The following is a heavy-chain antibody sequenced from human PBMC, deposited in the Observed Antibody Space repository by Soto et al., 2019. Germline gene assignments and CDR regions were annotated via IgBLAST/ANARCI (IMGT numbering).Heavy chain of an antibody. D-gene: IGHD6-19*01. CDR2: VDPSDSQT. CDR1: GHSFTNFW. Sequence: GESLKISCKGSGHSFTNFWISWVRQMPGKVLEWMGRVDPSDSQTSYSPSFQGHVTISVDKSLNTAYLQWSSLKASDSAMYYCGAVINPRYYYCGMDVWGQGTTDNVSS. CDR3: GAVINPRYYYCGMDV. J-gene: IGHJ6*02. V-gene: IGHV5-10-1*01.